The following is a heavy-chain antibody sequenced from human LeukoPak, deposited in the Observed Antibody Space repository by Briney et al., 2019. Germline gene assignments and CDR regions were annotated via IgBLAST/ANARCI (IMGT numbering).Heavy chain of an antibody. D-gene: IGHD3-10*02. CDR1: EFTFSTYG. CDR3: AELGITMIGGV. Sequence: GGSLRLSCAASEFTFSTYGMSWVRQAPGKGLEWVSTISGSGGSTYYADSVKGRFTISRDNAKNSLYLQMNSLRAEDTAVYYCAELGITMIGGVWGKGTTVTISS. CDR2: ISGSGGST. V-gene: IGHV3-23*01. J-gene: IGHJ6*04.